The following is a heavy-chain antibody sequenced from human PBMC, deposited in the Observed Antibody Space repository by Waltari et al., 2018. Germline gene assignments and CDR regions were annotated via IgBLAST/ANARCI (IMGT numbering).Heavy chain of an antibody. J-gene: IGHJ6*03. CDR2: INHSGST. CDR1: GGSFSGYY. CDR3: ARGQKQYYDFWSGYYRSGYMDV. Sequence: QVQLQQWGAGLLKPSETLSLTCAVYGGSFSGYYWSWIRQPPGKGLEWIGEINHSGSTNYNPFLKSRVTISVDTSKNQFSLKLSSVTAADTAVYYCARGQKQYYDFWSGYYRSGYMDVWGKGTTVTVSS. D-gene: IGHD3-3*01. V-gene: IGHV4-34*01.